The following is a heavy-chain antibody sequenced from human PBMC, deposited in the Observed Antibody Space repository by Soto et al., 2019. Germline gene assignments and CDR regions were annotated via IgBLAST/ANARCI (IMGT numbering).Heavy chain of an antibody. Sequence: PSETLSLTCGVYGGSFSAYYWSWIRQPPGKGLEWIGEINHSGSTNYNPSLKSRVTISIDTSNNQFSLKLSSVTAADTAVYYCARGGAYSTRWYPFDYWGQGTLVTVSS. CDR2: INHSGST. D-gene: IGHD6-13*01. CDR1: GGSFSAYY. J-gene: IGHJ4*02. V-gene: IGHV4-34*01. CDR3: ARGGAYSTRWYPFDY.